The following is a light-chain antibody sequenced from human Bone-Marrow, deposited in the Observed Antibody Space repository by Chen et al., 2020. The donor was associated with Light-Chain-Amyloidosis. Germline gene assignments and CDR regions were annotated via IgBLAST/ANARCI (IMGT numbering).Light chain of an antibody. Sequence: DIQMTPSPSYLSASVGDRVTITCRASQGISNYLAWYQQKPGNVPQLLIYAVSTLQSGVPSRFSGSGSGTDFTLTITSLQPEDVGTYYCQKYNRAPWTFGQGTKVEI. CDR2: AVS. J-gene: IGKJ1*01. V-gene: IGKV1-27*01. CDR1: QGISNY. CDR3: QKYNRAPWT.